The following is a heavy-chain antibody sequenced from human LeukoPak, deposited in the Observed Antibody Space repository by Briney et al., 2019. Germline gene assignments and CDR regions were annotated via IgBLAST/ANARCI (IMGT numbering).Heavy chain of an antibody. D-gene: IGHD3-3*01. CDR2: IWYDGSNK. V-gene: IGHV3-33*06. J-gene: IGHJ5*02. CDR3: AKDWAGHYDFWSGHPSGDH. Sequence: GGSLRLSCAASGFTFSSYGMHWVRQAPGKGVEGVAVIWYDGSNKYYADSVKGRFTIYRENSKNTLYLQMNSLRAEDTAVYYCAKDWAGHYDFWSGHPSGDHWGQGTLVTVSS. CDR1: GFTFSSYG.